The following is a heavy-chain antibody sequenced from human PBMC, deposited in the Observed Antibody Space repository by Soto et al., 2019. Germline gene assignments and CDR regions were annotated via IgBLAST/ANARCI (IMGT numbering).Heavy chain of an antibody. CDR3: SSGGGGGVFDN. D-gene: IGHD2-21*01. V-gene: IGHV3-11*03. CDR1: GFTFSDHY. J-gene: IGHJ4*02. Sequence: PGGSLRLSCATSGFTFSDHYMTWIRQAPGKGLEFISYIGPGGRYTNYGDSVKGRFTISRDNAKNSLFLQVNTLRDEDTAVYYSSSGGGGGVFDNWGQGTLVTVSS. CDR2: IGPGGRYT.